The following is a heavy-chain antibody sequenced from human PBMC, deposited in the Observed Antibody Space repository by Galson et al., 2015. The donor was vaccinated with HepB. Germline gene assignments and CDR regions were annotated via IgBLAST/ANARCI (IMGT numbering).Heavy chain of an antibody. Sequence: SLRLSCAASGFTFSSYWMSWVRQAPGKGLEWVANIKQDGSEKYYVDSVKGRFTISRDNAKNSLYLQMNSLRAEDTAVYYCARDPTYSSSWQLDYWGQGTLVTVSS. J-gene: IGHJ4*02. D-gene: IGHD6-13*01. CDR3: ARDPTYSSSWQLDY. CDR2: IKQDGSEK. CDR1: GFTFSSYW. V-gene: IGHV3-7*03.